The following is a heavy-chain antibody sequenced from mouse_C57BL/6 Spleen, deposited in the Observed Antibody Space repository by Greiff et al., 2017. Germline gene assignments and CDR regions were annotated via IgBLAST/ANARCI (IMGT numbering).Heavy chain of an antibody. V-gene: IGHV1-74*01. D-gene: IGHD1-1*01. CDR3: TTLYYYGSFDY. J-gene: IGHJ2*01. Sequence: QVQLQQPGAELVKPGASVKVSCKASGYTFTSYWMHWVKQRPGQGLEWIGRIHPSDSDTNYNQKFKGKATLTVDKSSSTAYMQLSSLTSEDTAVYYCTTLYYYGSFDYWGQGTTLTVSS. CDR2: IHPSDSDT. CDR1: GYTFTSYW.